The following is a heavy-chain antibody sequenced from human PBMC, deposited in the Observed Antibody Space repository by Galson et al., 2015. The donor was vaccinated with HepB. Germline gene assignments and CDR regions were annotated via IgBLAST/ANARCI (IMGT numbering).Heavy chain of an antibody. CDR1: GGSISSSNYY. CDR3: ARLYGSGSYHHLDY. D-gene: IGHD3-10*01. Sequence: TLSLTCTVSGGSISSSNYYWNWIRQHPGKGLEWIGNIYYSGDTYYNPSLKSRLTISVDTSKNQFSLKLSSVTAADTAVYYCARLYGSGSYHHLDYWGQGTLVTVSS. CDR2: IYYSGDT. V-gene: IGHV4-31*03. J-gene: IGHJ4*02.